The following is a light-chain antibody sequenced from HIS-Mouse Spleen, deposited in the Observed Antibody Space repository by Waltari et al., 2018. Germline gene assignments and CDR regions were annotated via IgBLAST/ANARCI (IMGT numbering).Light chain of an antibody. CDR1: SSNIGRNT. CDR3: AAWDDSLNGNYV. V-gene: IGLV1-44*01. J-gene: IGLJ1*01. CDR2: SNN. Sequence: QSVLTQPPSASGTPWQRVTISCSGTSSNIGRNTVNCYQQLPGTAPKLLIYSNNQRPSGVPDRFSGSKSGTSASLAISGLQSEDEADYYCAAWDDSLNGNYVFGTGTKVTVL.